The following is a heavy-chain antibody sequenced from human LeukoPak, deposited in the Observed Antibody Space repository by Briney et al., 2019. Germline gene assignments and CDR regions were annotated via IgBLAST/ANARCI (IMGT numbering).Heavy chain of an antibody. D-gene: IGHD1-14*01. Sequence: SQTLSLTCTVSGGSISSGDYYWSWIRQPPGEGLEWIVYIYYSGSTYYNPSLKSRVTISVDTTKNQFSLRLSSVTAADTAVYYCARDRNRYYYYGMDVWGQGTTVTVSS. CDR2: IYYSGST. CDR1: GGSISSGDYY. CDR3: ARDRNRYYYYGMDV. V-gene: IGHV4-30-4*01. J-gene: IGHJ6*01.